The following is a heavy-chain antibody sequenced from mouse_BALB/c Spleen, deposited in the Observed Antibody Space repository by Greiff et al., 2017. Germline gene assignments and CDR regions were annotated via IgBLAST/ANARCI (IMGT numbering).Heavy chain of an antibody. Sequence: QVQLQQPGAELVRPGASVKLSCKASGYTFTSYWINWVKQRPGQGLEWIGNIYPSDSYTNYNQKFKDKATLTVDKSSSTAYMQLSSPTSEDSAVYYCTREGYFDVWGAGTTVTVSS. V-gene: IGHV1-69*02. CDR1: GYTFTSYW. J-gene: IGHJ1*01. CDR2: IYPSDSYT. CDR3: TREGYFDV.